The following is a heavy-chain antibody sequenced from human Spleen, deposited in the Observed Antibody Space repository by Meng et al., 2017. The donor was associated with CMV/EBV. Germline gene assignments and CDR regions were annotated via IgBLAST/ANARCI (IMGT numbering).Heavy chain of an antibody. CDR3: ARDSRGLLYLGSVDY. V-gene: IGHV3-21*01. D-gene: IGHD2-2*02. Sequence: GESLKISCAASGFTVSSNYMNWVRQAPGKGLEWVSSISSSSSYIYYADSVKGRFTISRDNAKNSLYLQMNSLRAEDTAVYYCARDSRGLLYLGSVDYWGQGTLVTVSS. J-gene: IGHJ4*02. CDR2: ISSSSSYI. CDR1: GFTVSSNY.